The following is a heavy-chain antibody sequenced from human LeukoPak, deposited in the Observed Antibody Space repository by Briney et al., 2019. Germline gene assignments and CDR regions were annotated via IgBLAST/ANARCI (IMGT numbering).Heavy chain of an antibody. CDR3: ARTYGSGSYYRTDYYYYYMDV. CDR2: IYYSGST. V-gene: IGHV4-59*01. Sequence: SETLSLTCTVSGGSISSYYWSWIRQPPGKGLEWIGYIYYSGSTNYNPSLKSRVTISVDTSKNQFSLKLSSVTAADTAAYYCARTYGSGSYYRTDYYYYYMDVWGKGTTVTVSS. D-gene: IGHD3-10*01. CDR1: GGSISSYY. J-gene: IGHJ6*03.